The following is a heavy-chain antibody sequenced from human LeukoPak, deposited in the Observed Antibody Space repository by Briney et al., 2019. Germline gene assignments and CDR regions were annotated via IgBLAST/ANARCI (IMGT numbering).Heavy chain of an antibody. Sequence: GGSLRLSCAASGFTVSSNYMTWVRQAPGKGLEWVSGISGSGDNTYYADSVKGRFTISRDNSKNTLYVQVNSLGTEDTAAYYCAKGSYYDSSGSFYFDYWGQGTLVTVSS. D-gene: IGHD3-22*01. J-gene: IGHJ4*02. CDR2: ISGSGDNT. V-gene: IGHV3-23*01. CDR3: AKGSYYDSSGSFYFDY. CDR1: GFTVSSNY.